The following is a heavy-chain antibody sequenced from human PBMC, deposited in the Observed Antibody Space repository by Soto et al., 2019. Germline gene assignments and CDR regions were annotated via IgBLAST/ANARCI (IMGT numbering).Heavy chain of an antibody. CDR2: ISYDGSNK. D-gene: IGHD6-19*01. J-gene: IGHJ3*02. CDR1: GFTFSSYG. CDR3: AKDIAVAGTSGAFDI. V-gene: IGHV3-30*18. Sequence: QVQLVESGGGVVQPGRSLRLSCAASGFTFSSYGMHWVRQAPGKGLEWVAVISYDGSNKYYADSVKGRFTISRDNSKNTLHLQMNSLRAEDTAVYYCAKDIAVAGTSGAFDIWGQGTMVTVSS.